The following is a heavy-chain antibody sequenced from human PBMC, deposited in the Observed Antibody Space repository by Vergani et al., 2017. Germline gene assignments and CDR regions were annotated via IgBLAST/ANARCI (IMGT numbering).Heavy chain of an antibody. CDR1: GGSFSGYY. V-gene: IGHV4-34*01. CDR2: INHSGST. Sequence: QVQLQQWGAGLLKPSETLSLTCAVYGGSFSGYYWSWIRQPPGKGLEWIGEINHSGSTNSNPSLKSRVTISVDTSKNQFSLKLSSVTAADRAVYYCARGRSNLKRLQKGGGXFDPWGQGTLVTVSS. D-gene: IGHD6-25*01. CDR3: ARGRSNLKRLQKGGGXFDP. J-gene: IGHJ5*02.